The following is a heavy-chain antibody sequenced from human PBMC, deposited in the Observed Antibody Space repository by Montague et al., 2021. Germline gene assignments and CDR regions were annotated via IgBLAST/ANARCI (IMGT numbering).Heavy chain of an antibody. CDR3: AENRGAAEHYHYHMDV. V-gene: IGHV3-23*01. CDR1: GFPFRTYA. D-gene: IGHD1-26*01. CDR2: IFGCGGGT. J-gene: IGHJ6*03. Sequence: SLRLSCAASGFPFRTYAMSWVRPAPGKGLQWVSLIFGCGGGTFYEDSVKGRFNISRDNSKNILSLQMNSLRGDDTAVYYCAENRGAAEHYHYHMDVWGKGTTVTVSS.